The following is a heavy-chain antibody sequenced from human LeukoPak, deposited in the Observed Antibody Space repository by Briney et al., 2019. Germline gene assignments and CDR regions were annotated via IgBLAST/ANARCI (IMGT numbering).Heavy chain of an antibody. CDR2: INQDGSTK. CDR1: GFPFSNCW. CDR3: ARDMSGSLDY. J-gene: IGHJ4*02. Sequence: WGAPKLSCSAPGFPFSNCWMGRGRPAPGEGVEWVANINQDGSTKQYVDSVRGRFTISRDNAKNSLYLQMNSLRAEDTALYHCARDMSGSLDYWGQGTLVTVSS. D-gene: IGHD6-13*01. V-gene: IGHV3-7*01.